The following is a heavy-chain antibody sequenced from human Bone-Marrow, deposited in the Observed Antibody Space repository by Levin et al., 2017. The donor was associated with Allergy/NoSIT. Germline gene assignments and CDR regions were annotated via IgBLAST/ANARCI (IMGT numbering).Heavy chain of an antibody. V-gene: IGHV3-23*01. CDR2: LGTSGVST. Sequence: GGSLRLSCAASGFTFSSYPMSWVRQAPGKGLEWVSTLGTSGVSTYYADSVKGRFAISRDNSKNTLYLQMNSLRVDDTAVYYCATSLLHTIAAAGTQACDSWGQGALVTVSS. CDR1: GFTFSSYP. CDR3: ATSLLHTIAAAGTQACDS. D-gene: IGHD6-13*01. J-gene: IGHJ4*02.